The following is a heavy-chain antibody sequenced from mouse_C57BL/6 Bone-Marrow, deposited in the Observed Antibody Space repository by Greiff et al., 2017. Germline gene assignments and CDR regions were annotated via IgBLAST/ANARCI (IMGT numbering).Heavy chain of an antibody. V-gene: IGHV14-4*01. Sequence: VHVKQSGAELVRPGASVKLSCTASGFNIKDDYMHWVKQRPEQGLEWIGWIDPENGDTEYASKFQGKATITADTSSNTAYLQLSSLTSEDTAVYYCTNNYGSRYYFDYWGQGTTLTVSS. CDR3: TNNYGSRYYFDY. CDR1: GFNIKDDY. J-gene: IGHJ2*01. CDR2: IDPENGDT. D-gene: IGHD1-1*01.